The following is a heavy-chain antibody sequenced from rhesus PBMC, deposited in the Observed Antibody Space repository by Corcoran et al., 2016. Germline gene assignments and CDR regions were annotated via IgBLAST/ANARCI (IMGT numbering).Heavy chain of an antibody. D-gene: IGHD5-12*01. CDR3: ARRVGYSYSFDY. CDR2: IGGSSGSN. CDR1: GYSISSGYG. Sequence: QVQLQESGPGLVKPSETLSLTCAVSGYSISSGYGRSWIRQPPGKGLEWIGYIGGSSGSNNYNPSRKSRVTISKDTSKNQFSLKLSSVTAADTAVYYCARRVGYSYSFDYWGQGVLVTVSS. J-gene: IGHJ4*01. V-gene: IGHV4-127*01.